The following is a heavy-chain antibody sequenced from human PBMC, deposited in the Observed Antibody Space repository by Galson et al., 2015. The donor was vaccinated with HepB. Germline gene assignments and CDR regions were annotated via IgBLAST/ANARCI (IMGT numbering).Heavy chain of an antibody. CDR2: ISPYSHDT. D-gene: IGHD2-15*01. Sequence: SVKVSCKASGYTFSSYSITWVRQAPGQGLEWMGWISPYSHDTSYAQKLQGRVTMTTDTATSTAYMELRSLRSDDTAVYYCARGALIVVVDATPNNWFDPWGQGTLVTVSS. CDR3: ARGALIVVVDATPNNWFDP. V-gene: IGHV1-18*01. CDR1: GYTFSSYS. J-gene: IGHJ5*02.